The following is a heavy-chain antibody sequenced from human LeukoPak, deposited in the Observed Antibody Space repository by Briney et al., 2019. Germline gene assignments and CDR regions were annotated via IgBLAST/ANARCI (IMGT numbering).Heavy chain of an antibody. CDR1: GGSFSGYY. J-gene: IGHJ3*02. D-gene: IGHD1-26*01. CDR2: INHSGST. Sequence: SETLSLTCAVYGGSFSGYYWSWIRQPPGQGLEWIGEINHSGSTNYHPSLKSRVTISVDTSKNQFSLKLSSVTAADTAVYYCTRGAVGSTPHVAFDIWGQGTMVTVSS. V-gene: IGHV4-34*01. CDR3: TRGAVGSTPHVAFDI.